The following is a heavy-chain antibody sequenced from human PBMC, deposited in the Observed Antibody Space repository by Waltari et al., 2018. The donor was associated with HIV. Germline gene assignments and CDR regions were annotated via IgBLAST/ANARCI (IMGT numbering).Heavy chain of an antibody. Sequence: EVQLVESGGGLVQPGGSLRLSCAASGFTFSSYSMNWVRKGPGKGLGWVSYISISSSNIYYANSVKGRFTISRDNAKNSLYLQMDSLRAEDTAVYYCAREWVTVTSFYYYYGMDVWGQGTTVTVSS. CDR2: ISISSSNI. V-gene: IGHV3-48*01. CDR1: GFTFSSYS. J-gene: IGHJ6*02. CDR3: AREWVTVTSFYYYYGMDV. D-gene: IGHD4-4*01.